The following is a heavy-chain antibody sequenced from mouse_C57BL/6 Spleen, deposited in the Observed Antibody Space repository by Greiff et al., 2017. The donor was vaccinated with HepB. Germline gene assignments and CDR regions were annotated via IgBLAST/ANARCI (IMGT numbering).Heavy chain of an antibody. CDR1: GYAFSSSW. D-gene: IGHD2-3*01. Sequence: VQRVESGPELVKPGASVKISCKASGYAFSSSWMNWVKQRPGKGLEWIGRIYPGDGDTNYNGKFKGKATLTADKSSSTAYMQLSSLTSEDSAVYFCARSIPKSYYAMDYWGQGTSVTVSS. CDR2: IYPGDGDT. CDR3: ARSIPKSYYAMDY. V-gene: IGHV1-82*01. J-gene: IGHJ4*01.